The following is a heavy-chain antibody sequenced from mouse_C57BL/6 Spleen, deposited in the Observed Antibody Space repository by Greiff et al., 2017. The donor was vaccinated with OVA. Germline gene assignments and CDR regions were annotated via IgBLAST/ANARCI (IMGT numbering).Heavy chain of an antibody. D-gene: IGHD2-4*01. CDR2: ISYDGSN. Sequence: EVKLQESGPGLVKPSQSLSLTCSVTGYSITSGYYWNWIRQFPGNKLEWMGYISYDGSNNYNPSLKNRISITRDTSKNQFFLKLNSVTTEDTATYYCARGDYDGRIDYWGQGTTLTVSS. CDR1: GYSITSGYY. CDR3: ARGDYDGRIDY. J-gene: IGHJ2*01. V-gene: IGHV3-6*01.